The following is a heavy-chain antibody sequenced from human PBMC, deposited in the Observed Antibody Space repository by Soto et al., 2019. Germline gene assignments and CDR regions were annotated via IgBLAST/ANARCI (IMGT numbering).Heavy chain of an antibody. Sequence: PGGSLRLSCAASGFTVSSNYMSWVRQAPGKGLEWVSVIYSGGSTYYADSVKGRFTISRDNSKNTLYLQMNSLRAEDTAVYYCAREPSGYDSTNDAFDIWGQGTMVTVSS. J-gene: IGHJ3*02. V-gene: IGHV3-66*01. CDR1: GFTVSSNY. D-gene: IGHD3-22*01. CDR2: IYSGGST. CDR3: AREPSGYDSTNDAFDI.